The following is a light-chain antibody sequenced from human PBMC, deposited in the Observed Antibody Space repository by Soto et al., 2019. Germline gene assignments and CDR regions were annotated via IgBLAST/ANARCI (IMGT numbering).Light chain of an antibody. J-gene: IGKJ4*01. CDR3: HQLRSYPLP. V-gene: IGKV1-9*01. CDR2: AAS. CDR1: QGINSY. Sequence: DIQLTQSPSFLSASVGDRVTITCRASQGINSYLAWYQQKPGKAPKLLIYAASTLQSGVPSRFSGRGSGTEFTLTISSLQPEDFATYYCHQLRSYPLPFGGGTKVEIK.